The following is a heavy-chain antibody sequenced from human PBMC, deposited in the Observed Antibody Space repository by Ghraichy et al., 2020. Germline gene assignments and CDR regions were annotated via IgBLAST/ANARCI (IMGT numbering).Heavy chain of an antibody. CDR2: ISSSSSYI. J-gene: IGHJ3*02. Sequence: GSLRLSCAASGFTFSSYSMNWVRQAPGKGLEWVSSISSSSSYIYYADSVKGRFTISRDNAKNSLYLQMNSLRAEDTAVYYCARDSGFWDFDIWGQGTMVTVSS. V-gene: IGHV3-21*01. CDR3: ARDSGFWDFDI. D-gene: IGHD3-22*01. CDR1: GFTFSSYS.